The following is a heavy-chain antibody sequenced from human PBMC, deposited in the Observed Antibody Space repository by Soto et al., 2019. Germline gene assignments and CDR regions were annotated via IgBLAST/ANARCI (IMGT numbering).Heavy chain of an antibody. D-gene: IGHD7-27*01. V-gene: IGHV3-23*01. Sequence: GGSLRLSCAASGFTFSSYAMSWVRQAPGKGLEWVSAISGSGGSTYYADSVKGRFTISRDNSKNTLYLQMNSLRAEDTAVYYCAKVPPNSGDRYWYFDLWGRGTLVTVSS. CDR3: AKVPPNSGDRYWYFDL. CDR1: GFTFSSYA. CDR2: ISGSGGST. J-gene: IGHJ2*01.